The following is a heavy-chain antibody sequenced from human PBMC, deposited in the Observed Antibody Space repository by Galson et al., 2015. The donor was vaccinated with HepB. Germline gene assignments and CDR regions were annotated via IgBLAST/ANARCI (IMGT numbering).Heavy chain of an antibody. D-gene: IGHD6-13*01. CDR1: GFTVSSNY. CDR3: AREVGIAAAGTDVGYYYMDV. J-gene: IGHJ6*03. CDR2: IYSGGST. Sequence: SLRLSCAASGFTVSSNYMSWVRQAPGKGLEWVSVIYSGGSTYYADSVKGRFTISRDNSKNTLYLQMNSLRAEDTAVYYCAREVGIAAAGTDVGYYYMDVWGKGTTVTVSS. V-gene: IGHV3-53*01.